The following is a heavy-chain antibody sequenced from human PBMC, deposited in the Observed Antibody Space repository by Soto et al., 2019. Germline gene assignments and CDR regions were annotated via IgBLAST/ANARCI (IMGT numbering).Heavy chain of an antibody. D-gene: IGHD3-10*01. CDR3: AKEGSPPFFQH. CDR2: ISGGGGQT. CDR1: GFTFSNYA. V-gene: IGHV3-23*01. Sequence: PGVSLRLSCAASGFTFSNYAMSWVRQAPGKGPEWVSAISGGGGQTYYLESVKGRFTISRDNSKNTVSLLLNSLRADDTAVYYCAKEGSPPFFQHWGQGTLVTVSS. J-gene: IGHJ4*02.